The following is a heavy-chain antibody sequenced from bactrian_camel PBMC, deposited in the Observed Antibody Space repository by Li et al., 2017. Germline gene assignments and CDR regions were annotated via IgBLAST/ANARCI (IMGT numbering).Heavy chain of an antibody. D-gene: IGHD2*01. CDR1: GLTFDDCI. V-gene: IGHV3S63*01. CDR3: AAEHCGGNAPHEYNY. Sequence: HVQLVESGGGLVQAGGSLRLSCAASGLTFDDCIMCWFRQAPGKEREGISCISPSGNNAEYVDSVKGRFTISRDNAKKTLYLQMNDLKPEDTAMYYCAAEHCGGNAPHEYNYFGQGTQVTVS. J-gene: IGHJ4*01. CDR2: ISPSGNNA.